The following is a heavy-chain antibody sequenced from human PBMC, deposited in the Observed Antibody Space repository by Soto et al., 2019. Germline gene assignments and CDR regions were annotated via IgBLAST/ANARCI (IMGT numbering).Heavy chain of an antibody. J-gene: IGHJ4*02. CDR3: ARRDGVYYSDY. Sequence: PSETLSLTCTVSGGSISSSSYYWGWIRQPPGKGLEWIGSIYYSGSTYYNPSLKSRVTISVDTSKNQFSLKLSSVTAADTAVYYCARRDGVYYSDYWGQGTLVTVSS. D-gene: IGHD3-3*01. CDR2: IYYSGST. CDR1: GGSISSSSYY. V-gene: IGHV4-39*01.